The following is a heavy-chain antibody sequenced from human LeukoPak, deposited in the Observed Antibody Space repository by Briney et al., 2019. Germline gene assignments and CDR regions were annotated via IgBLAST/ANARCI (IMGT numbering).Heavy chain of an antibody. D-gene: IGHD1-26*01. CDR3: AREGSYSSFDY. J-gene: IGHJ4*02. Sequence: GGSLRLSCAASGFTVSSNYMSWDRQAPGKGLEWVSVIYSGGSTYYADSMKGRFTISRDNSKNTLYLQMNSLRAEDTAVYYCAREGSYSSFDYWGQGTLVTVSS. CDR1: GFTVSSNY. CDR2: IYSGGST. V-gene: IGHV3-53*01.